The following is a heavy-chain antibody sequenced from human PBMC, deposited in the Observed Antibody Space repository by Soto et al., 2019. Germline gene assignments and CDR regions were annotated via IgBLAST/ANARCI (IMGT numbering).Heavy chain of an antibody. CDR2: IKPDGSAQ. Sequence: EVQLVESGGDLVQPGGSMRLSCAASGFTFSSYWMTWVRQAPGKGLEWVANIKPDGSAQYYVDSVKGRFTIASDNAKDLLYLQMNSLRGEDTALYYCARARYCTGVSRVPLYWGQGTLVTVSS. CDR3: ARARYCTGVSRVPLY. D-gene: IGHD2-8*02. J-gene: IGHJ4*02. V-gene: IGHV3-7*01. CDR1: GFTFSSYW.